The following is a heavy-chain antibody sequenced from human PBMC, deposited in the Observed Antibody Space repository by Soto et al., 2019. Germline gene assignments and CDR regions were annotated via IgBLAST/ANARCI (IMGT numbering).Heavy chain of an antibody. Sequence: QVQLVQSGAEVKKPGSSVKVSCKASGVTFSSYTISWVRQAPGQGLEWMGRIIPILGIANYAQKLQGRVTISADKSTNTADMQLSSVRSEDTAVYYCARDSPAPFDYWGQGTLVTVSS. J-gene: IGHJ4*02. V-gene: IGHV1-69*08. CDR2: IIPILGIA. CDR1: GVTFSSYT. CDR3: ARDSPAPFDY. D-gene: IGHD2-15*01.